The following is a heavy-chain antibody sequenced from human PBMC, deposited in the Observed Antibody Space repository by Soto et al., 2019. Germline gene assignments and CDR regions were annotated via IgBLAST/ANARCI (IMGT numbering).Heavy chain of an antibody. Sequence: GGSLRLSCAASGFTFSSYAMSWVRQAPGKGLEWVSAISGSGGSTYYADSVKGRFTISRDNSKNTLYLQMNSLRAEDTAVYYCAKSYTDIAAAGPFFDYWGQGTLVTVSS. D-gene: IGHD6-13*01. CDR2: ISGSGGST. J-gene: IGHJ4*02. CDR3: AKSYTDIAAAGPFFDY. CDR1: GFTFSSYA. V-gene: IGHV3-23*01.